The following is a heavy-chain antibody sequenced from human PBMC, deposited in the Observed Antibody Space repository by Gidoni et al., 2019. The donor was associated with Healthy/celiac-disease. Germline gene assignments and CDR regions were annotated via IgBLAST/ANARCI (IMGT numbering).Heavy chain of an antibody. D-gene: IGHD2-2*01. CDR1: GGSFSGYY. V-gene: IGHV4-34*01. CDR2: INHSGST. Sequence: QVQLQQWGAGLLKPSETLSLTCAVYGGSFSGYYWSWIRQPPGKGLEWIGEINHSGSTNYNPSLKSRVTISVDTSKNQFSLKLSSVTAADTAVYYCARAARYCSSTSCHPSDFQHWGQGTLVTVSS. CDR3: ARAARYCSSTSCHPSDFQH. J-gene: IGHJ1*01.